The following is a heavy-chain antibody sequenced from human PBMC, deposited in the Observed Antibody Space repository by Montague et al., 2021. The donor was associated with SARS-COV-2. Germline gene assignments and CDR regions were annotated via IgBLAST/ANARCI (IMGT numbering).Heavy chain of an antibody. V-gene: IGHV4-39*01. CDR1: GDSINNKTYF. CDR3: ARTTVVTPYYYYAMDV. D-gene: IGHD4-23*01. J-gene: IGHJ6*02. CDR2: IHYRGST. Sequence: SETLSLTCIVSGDSINNKTYFWDWIRQPPGKRLEWIGSIHYRGSTYYNPSIKSRTTISVDTSRNQFFLKLSSVTAADTAVYFCARTTVVTPYYYYAMDVWGQGTTVTVSS.